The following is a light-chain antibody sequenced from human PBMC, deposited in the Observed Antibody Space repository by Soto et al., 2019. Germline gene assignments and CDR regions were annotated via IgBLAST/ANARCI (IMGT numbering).Light chain of an antibody. CDR1: GSNIGGNT. CDR2: STD. V-gene: IGLV1-44*01. CDR3: AAWDDTLNGHVA. Sequence: QSVLTQAPSASATPGQRVAISCSGSGSNIGGNTVNWYQQFPGRAPKLLIYSTDQRPSGVPDRFSGSKSGTSASLAISGLQSEDEADYYCAAWDDTLNGHVAFGGGTKLTVL. J-gene: IGLJ2*01.